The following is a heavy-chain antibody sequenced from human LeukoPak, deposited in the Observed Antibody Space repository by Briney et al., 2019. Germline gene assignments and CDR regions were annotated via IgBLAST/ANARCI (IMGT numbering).Heavy chain of an antibody. V-gene: IGHV3-23*01. D-gene: IGHD3-10*01. CDR3: AKNPVLWFGEFPDY. J-gene: IGHJ4*02. CDR2: ISGSGGST. Sequence: GGSLRLSCAASGFTFSSYAMGWVRQAPGKGLEWVSAISGSGGSTYYADSVKGRFTISRDNSKNTLYLQMNSLRAEDTAVYYCAKNPVLWFGEFPDYWGQGTLVTVSS. CDR1: GFTFSSYA.